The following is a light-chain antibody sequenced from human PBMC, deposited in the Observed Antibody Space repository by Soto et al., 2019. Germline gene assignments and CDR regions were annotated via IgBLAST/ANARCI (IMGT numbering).Light chain of an antibody. CDR2: DTS. CDR3: QQRTNWRYT. V-gene: IGKV3-11*01. Sequence: EVVLTQSPATLSLSPGERATLSCRASQSVSRYLHWYQQKPGQAPRLLIYDTSNRATGIPARFSGSGSGTDFTLTISSLEPEDFAVYYCQQRTNWRYTFGQGTKLEIK. J-gene: IGKJ2*01. CDR1: QSVSRY.